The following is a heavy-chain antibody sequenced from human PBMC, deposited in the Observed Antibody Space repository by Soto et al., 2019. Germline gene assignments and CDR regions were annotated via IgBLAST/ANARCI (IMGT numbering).Heavy chain of an antibody. D-gene: IGHD3-22*01. CDR2: FDPEDGET. V-gene: IGHV1-24*01. Sequence: ASVKVSCKVSGYTLTELSMHWVRQAPGKGLEWMGGFDPEDGETIYAQKFQGRVTMTEDTSTDTAYMELSSLRSEDTAVYYCATVHTGYYYGSSGYYRYWGQGTLVTVSS. J-gene: IGHJ4*02. CDR3: ATVHTGYYYGSSGYYRY. CDR1: GYTLTELS.